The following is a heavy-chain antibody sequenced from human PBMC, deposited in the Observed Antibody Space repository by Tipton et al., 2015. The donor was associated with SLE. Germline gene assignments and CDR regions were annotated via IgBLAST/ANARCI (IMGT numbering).Heavy chain of an antibody. D-gene: IGHD3-22*01. CDR2: IDPSDSYT. CDR1: GYSFTSYW. CDR3: ARGLDYYDSSEGLDY. Sequence: QLVQSGAEVKKPGESLRISCKGSGYSFTSYWISWVRQMPGKGLEWMGRIDPSDSYTNYSPSFQGHVTISADKSISTAYLQWSSLKASDTAMYYCARGLDYYDSSEGLDYWGQGTLVTVSS. J-gene: IGHJ4*02. V-gene: IGHV5-10-1*01.